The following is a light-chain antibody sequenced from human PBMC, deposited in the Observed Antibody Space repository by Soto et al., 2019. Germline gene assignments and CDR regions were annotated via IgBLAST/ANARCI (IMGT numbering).Light chain of an antibody. J-gene: IGLJ1*01. V-gene: IGLV2-14*01. CDR1: SSDVGGYNY. CDR2: EVS. Sequence: QSALTQPASVSGSPGQSITISCTGTSSDVGGYNYVSWYQQHPGKAPKRKIYEVSNRPSGVSNRFSGSKSGNTASLTISGLQAEDEADYYCNSYTSKSTGVFGTGTKVTVL. CDR3: NSYTSKSTGV.